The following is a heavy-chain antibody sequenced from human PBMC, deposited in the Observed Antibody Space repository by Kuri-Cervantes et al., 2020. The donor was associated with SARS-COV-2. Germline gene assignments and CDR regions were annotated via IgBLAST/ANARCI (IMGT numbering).Heavy chain of an antibody. CDR2: ISGGGYST. CDR3: AKSGLYTSNWNLFDH. Sequence: GESLKISCAASGYSFSSFALSWVRQAPGKGLEWASSISGGGYSTYYADSVKGRFTISRDTSQKTLYLQMNSLRADDTALYYCAKSGLYTSNWNLFDHWGQGTLVTVSS. D-gene: IGHD6-13*01. J-gene: IGHJ4*02. CDR1: GYSFSSFA. V-gene: IGHV3-23*01.